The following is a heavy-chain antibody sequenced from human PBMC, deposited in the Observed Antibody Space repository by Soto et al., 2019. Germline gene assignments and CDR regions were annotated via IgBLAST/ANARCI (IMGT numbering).Heavy chain of an antibody. V-gene: IGHV4-31*03. J-gene: IGHJ4*02. CDR1: GGSISSGGYD. Sequence: QVQLQESGPGLVKPSQTLSLTCTFSGGSISSGGYDWSWIRQHPGKGLEWIGYIYYSGSTYYNPSLKSRVTRSVDTSKNQFSLKLRSVTAADTAVYYCARDTGAGTMFDYWGQGTLVTVSS. CDR2: IYYSGST. CDR3: ARDTGAGTMFDY. D-gene: IGHD1-1*01.